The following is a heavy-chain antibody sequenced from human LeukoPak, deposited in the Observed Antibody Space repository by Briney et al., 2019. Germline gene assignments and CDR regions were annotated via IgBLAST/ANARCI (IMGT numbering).Heavy chain of an antibody. CDR1: GYTFTGYY. CDR2: INPNSGGT. J-gene: IGHJ4*02. Sequence: ASVKVSCMASGYTFTGYYMHWVRQAPGQGLEWMGWINPNSGGTNYAQKFQGRVTMTRDTSISTAYMELSRLRSDDTAVYYCARDGSASDYGDYVMGYWGQGTLVTVSS. V-gene: IGHV1-2*02. CDR3: ARDGSASDYGDYVMGY. D-gene: IGHD4-17*01.